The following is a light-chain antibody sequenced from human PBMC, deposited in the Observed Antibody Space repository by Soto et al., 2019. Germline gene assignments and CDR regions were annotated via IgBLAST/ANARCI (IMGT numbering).Light chain of an antibody. CDR1: QSVSSY. CDR3: QQRSNWPPYT. J-gene: IGKJ2*01. V-gene: IGKV3-11*01. Sequence: EIVLTQSPATLSLFPGERATGACRASQSVSSYLAWYQQKPGQAPRLLIYDASNRATGIPARFSGSGSGTDFTLTISSLEPEDFAVYYCQQRSNWPPYTFGQGTKLEIK. CDR2: DAS.